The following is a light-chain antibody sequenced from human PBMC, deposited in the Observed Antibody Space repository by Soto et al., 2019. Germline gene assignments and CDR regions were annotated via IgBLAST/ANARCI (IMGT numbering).Light chain of an antibody. V-gene: IGKV3-20*01. CDR3: QQYGSSPHT. CDR2: GAS. J-gene: IGKJ2*01. CDR1: QSVSSSY. Sequence: EIVLTQSPGTLSLSPGERATLSCRASQSVSSSYLAWYQQKPGQAPRLLIYGASSRATSIPDRFSGSGSGTDFTLTISRLEPEDFAVYYCQQYGSSPHTFGQWTKLEIK.